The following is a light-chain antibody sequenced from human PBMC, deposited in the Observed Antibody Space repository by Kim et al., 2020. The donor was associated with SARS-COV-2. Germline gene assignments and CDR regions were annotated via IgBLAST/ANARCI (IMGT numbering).Light chain of an antibody. J-gene: IGLJ3*02. Sequence: WYQQKPGQSPILVIYRDPLRPSGISERFSGSTSGNTATLTISGIQAADEADYYCQAWHTSAVVFGGGTKLTVL. CDR3: QAWHTSAVV. CDR2: RDP. V-gene: IGLV3-1*01.